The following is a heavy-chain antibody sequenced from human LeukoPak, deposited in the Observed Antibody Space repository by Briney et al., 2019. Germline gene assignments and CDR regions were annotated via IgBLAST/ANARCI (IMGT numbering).Heavy chain of an antibody. D-gene: IGHD4-17*01. J-gene: IGHJ4*02. Sequence: PSETLSLTCAVYGGSFSGYYWSWIRQPPGKGLEWIGEINHSGSTNYNPSLKSRVTISVDTSKNQFSLKLSSVTAADTAVYYCARGFFRDYGDSSRFDYWGQGTLVTVSS. CDR3: ARGFFRDYGDSSRFDY. CDR2: INHSGST. V-gene: IGHV4-34*01. CDR1: GGSFSGYY.